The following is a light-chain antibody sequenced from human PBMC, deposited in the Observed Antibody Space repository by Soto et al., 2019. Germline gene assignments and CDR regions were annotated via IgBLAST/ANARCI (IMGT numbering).Light chain of an antibody. CDR1: QSISSY. V-gene: IGKV1-39*01. Sequence: IHMTQSPSSLSASVVDRVTITCRASQSISSYLNWYQQKPGKAPKLMIYAASSLQSGVPSRFSGSGSGPDFTLTISSLQPEDFATYYCQQSYSTRWTFGQGTKVDIK. J-gene: IGKJ1*01. CDR2: AAS. CDR3: QQSYSTRWT.